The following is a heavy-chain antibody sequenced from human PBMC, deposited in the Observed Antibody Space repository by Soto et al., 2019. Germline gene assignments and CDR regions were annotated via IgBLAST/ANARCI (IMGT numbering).Heavy chain of an antibody. CDR1: GYTFTSYA. J-gene: IGHJ4*02. CDR2: ISAYNGNT. CDR3: ARDAPPEDY. V-gene: IGHV1-18*01. Sequence: QVQLVQSGAEVKKPGASVKVSCKASGYTFTSYAISWVRRPPGQGLGGRGWISAYNGNTNNAQKIQGRVTMTTDTSTSTAYMELRSLRSDDTAVYYCARDAPPEDYWGQGTLVTVSS.